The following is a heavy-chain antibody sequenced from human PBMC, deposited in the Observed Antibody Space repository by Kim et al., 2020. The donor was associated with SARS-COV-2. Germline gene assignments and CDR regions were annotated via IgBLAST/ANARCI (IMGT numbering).Heavy chain of an antibody. D-gene: IGHD2-15*01. CDR2: NGET. V-gene: IGHV1-3*01. Sequence: NGETAYSQMSQGRVTITRDTSASTAYMELSSLTFEDTAVYYCARGGGGLAYWGQGTLVAVSS. J-gene: IGHJ4*02. CDR3: ARGGGGLAY.